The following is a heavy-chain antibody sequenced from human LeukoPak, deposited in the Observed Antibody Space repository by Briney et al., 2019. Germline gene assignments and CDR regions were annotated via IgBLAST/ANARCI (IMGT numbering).Heavy chain of an antibody. V-gene: IGHV3-7*01. D-gene: IGHD3-9*01. CDR2: IKQDGNEK. Sequence: PGGSLRLSCAAPGFTSSSYWMSWVRQAPGKGLEWVANIKQDGNEKYYVDSVKGRFTISRDNAKNSLYLQMSSLRADDTAVYYCARARYSRYAFDIWGQGTMVTVSS. J-gene: IGHJ3*02. CDR3: ARARYSRYAFDI. CDR1: GFTSSSYW.